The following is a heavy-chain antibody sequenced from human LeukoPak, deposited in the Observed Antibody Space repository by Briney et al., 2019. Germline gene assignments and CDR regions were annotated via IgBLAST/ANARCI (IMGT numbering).Heavy chain of an antibody. Sequence: GASVKVSCKASGYTFTSYGISWVRQAPGQGLEWMGWISAYNGNTNYAQKLQGRVTMTTDTSTSTAYMELRSLRSDDTAVYYCARDVLMVVVAASPIFDYWGQGTLVTVSS. D-gene: IGHD2-15*01. CDR2: ISAYNGNT. CDR3: ARDVLMVVVAASPIFDY. CDR1: GYTFTSYG. V-gene: IGHV1-18*01. J-gene: IGHJ4*02.